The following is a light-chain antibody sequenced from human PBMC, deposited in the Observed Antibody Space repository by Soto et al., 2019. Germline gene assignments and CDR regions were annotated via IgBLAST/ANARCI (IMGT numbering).Light chain of an antibody. CDR3: QPYDNSPRT. CDR1: QSVNSNY. Sequence: EIVLTQSPGTLSLSPGERATLSCRASQSVNSNYLAWYQQKPGQGPRLLMYGASSRATGIPDWFSGSGSGTDFTLTISRLEPEDFAVYYCQPYDNSPRTFGQGTKVEIK. J-gene: IGKJ1*01. V-gene: IGKV3-20*01. CDR2: GAS.